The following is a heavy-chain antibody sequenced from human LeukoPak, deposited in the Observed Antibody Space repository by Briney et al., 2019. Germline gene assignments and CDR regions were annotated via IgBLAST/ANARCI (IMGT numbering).Heavy chain of an antibody. CDR1: GFALSTYA. CDR3: ARGDYYDSSGYYYGY. Sequence: GGSLRLSCAASGFALSTYAMNWVRQAPGKGLEWVSGVSGSGAKTYYADSVKGRFTISRDNSHNTVYLQMSGLRAEDTAVYYCARGDYYDSSGYYYGYWGQGTLVTVSS. J-gene: IGHJ4*02. CDR2: VSGSGAKT. V-gene: IGHV3-23*01. D-gene: IGHD3-22*01.